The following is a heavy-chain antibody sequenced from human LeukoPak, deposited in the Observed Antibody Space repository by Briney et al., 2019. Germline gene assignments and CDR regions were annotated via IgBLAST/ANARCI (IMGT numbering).Heavy chain of an antibody. CDR2: ISSSGDST. D-gene: IGHD4-23*01. V-gene: IGHV3-11*01. CDR3: ARVVTSWFDP. CDR1: GFTFSDYY. Sequence: GGSLRLSCVASGFTFSDYYMSWIRQAPGKGLEWVSYISSSGDSTYCADSVKGRFTISRDNVKNSLYLQMNSLRAEDTAVYYCARVVTSWFDPWGQGTLVTLSS. J-gene: IGHJ5*02.